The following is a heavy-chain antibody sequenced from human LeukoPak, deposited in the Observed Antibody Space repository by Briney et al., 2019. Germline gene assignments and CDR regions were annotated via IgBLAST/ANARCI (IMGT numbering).Heavy chain of an antibody. CDR1: GSTFSSYW. CDR3: ARGGGLDV. J-gene: IGHJ6*02. Sequence: GGSLRPSCAASGSTFSSYWMNWARQAPGKGLEWVASINHNGNVNYYVDSVKGRFTISRDNAKNSLYLQMSNLRAEDTAVYFCARGGGLDVWGQGATVTVSS. V-gene: IGHV3-7*03. CDR2: INHNGNVN. D-gene: IGHD3-16*01.